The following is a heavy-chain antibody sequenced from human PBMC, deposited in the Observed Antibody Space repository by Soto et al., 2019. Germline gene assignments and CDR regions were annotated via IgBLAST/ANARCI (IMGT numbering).Heavy chain of an antibody. CDR2: ISWDGGST. CDR3: AKINYDFWSGYPDYYYYGMDV. J-gene: IGHJ6*02. Sequence: GGSLRLSCAASGFTFDDYTMHWVRQAPGKGLEWVSLISWDGGSTYYADSVKGRFTISRDNSKNSLYLQMNSLRTEDTALYYCAKINYDFWSGYPDYYYYGMDVWGQGTTVTVSS. V-gene: IGHV3-43*01. CDR1: GFTFDDYT. D-gene: IGHD3-3*01.